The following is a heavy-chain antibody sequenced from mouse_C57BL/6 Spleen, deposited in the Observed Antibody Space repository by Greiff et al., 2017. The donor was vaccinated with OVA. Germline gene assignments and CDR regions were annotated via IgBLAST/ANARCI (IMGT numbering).Heavy chain of an antibody. CDR1: GFSLTSYG. CDR2: IWRGGST. D-gene: IGHD2-12*01. CDR3: AKTYYMSYYAMDY. Sequence: VQLQESGPGLVQPSQSLSITCTVSGFSLTSYGVHWVRQSPGKGLEWLGVIWRGGSTDYNAAFMSRLSITKDNSKSQVFFKMNSLQADDTAIYYCAKTYYMSYYAMDYWGQGTSVTVSS. V-gene: IGHV2-5*01. J-gene: IGHJ4*01.